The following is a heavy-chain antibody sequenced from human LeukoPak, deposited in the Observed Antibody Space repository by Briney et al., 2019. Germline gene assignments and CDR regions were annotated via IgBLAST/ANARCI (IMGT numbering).Heavy chain of an antibody. V-gene: IGHV4-59*01. J-gene: IGHJ4*02. CDR2: IYYSGST. CDR1: GGSISSYY. Sequence: SETLSLTCTVSGGSISSYYWSWIRQPPGKGLEWIGYIYYSGSTKYSPSLKSRVTISVDTSKNQFSLKLSSVTAADTAVYYCARRIPVAGNFDYWGQGTLVTVSS. D-gene: IGHD6-19*01. CDR3: ARRIPVAGNFDY.